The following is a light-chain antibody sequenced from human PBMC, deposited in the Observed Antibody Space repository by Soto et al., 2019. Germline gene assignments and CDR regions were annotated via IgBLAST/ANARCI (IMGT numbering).Light chain of an antibody. CDR2: GAS. Sequence: ELILTHSPDTLALSPGARATLSCRASQSVSSNYLAWCQQRPGQAPRLLIYGASTRAAGIPDRFSGSGSGTDFTLTITRLEPEDSAVYFCQQYTGPPTTFGQGARLEIK. CDR1: QSVSSNY. V-gene: IGKV3-20*01. CDR3: QQYTGPPTT. J-gene: IGKJ5*01.